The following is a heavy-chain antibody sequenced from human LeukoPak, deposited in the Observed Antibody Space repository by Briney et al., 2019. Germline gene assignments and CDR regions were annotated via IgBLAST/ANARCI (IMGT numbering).Heavy chain of an antibody. CDR1: GYTFTDYY. J-gene: IGHJ3*02. CDR3: ARRYSGNQGAASDI. CDR2: VNPSGGGT. V-gene: IGHV1-46*01. D-gene: IGHD1-26*01. Sequence: ASVKVSCKASGYTFTDYYMHWVRQAPGQGLEWMGIVNPSGGGTRYAQRFQDRVTMTRDMSTSTVYMELSNLRSEDTAVFYCARRYSGNQGAASDIWGQGTMVTVSS.